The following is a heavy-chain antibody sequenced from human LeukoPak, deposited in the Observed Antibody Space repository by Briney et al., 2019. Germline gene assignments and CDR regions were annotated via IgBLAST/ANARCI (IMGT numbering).Heavy chain of an antibody. V-gene: IGHV5-51*01. CDR1: GYSITSYW. CDR3: ARQGRAAAGDLDY. D-gene: IGHD6-13*01. CDR2: IYPGDSAT. J-gene: IGHJ4*02. Sequence: GESLKISCTGSGYSITSYWIGWVRPMPGKVLEWMGIIYPGDSATKYSPSFQGQVTISADKSISTAYLQWSSLKASDTAMYYCARQGRAAAGDLDYWGQGTLVTVSS.